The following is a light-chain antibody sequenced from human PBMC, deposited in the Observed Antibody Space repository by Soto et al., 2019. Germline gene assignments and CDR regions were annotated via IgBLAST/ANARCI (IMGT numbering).Light chain of an antibody. V-gene: IGKV3-20*01. Sequence: EIVLTQSPGTLSLSPGERATLSCRASQSVSSSYLAWYQQKPGQAPRLLIYGASSRATGIQDRFSGSGSGTDFTLTISTLEPEDFAVYYCKQYGSSLTWTFGQGTKVEIK. CDR1: QSVSSSY. J-gene: IGKJ1*01. CDR3: KQYGSSLTWT. CDR2: GAS.